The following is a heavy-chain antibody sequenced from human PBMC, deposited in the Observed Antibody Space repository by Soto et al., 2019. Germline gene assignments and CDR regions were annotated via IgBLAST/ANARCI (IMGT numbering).Heavy chain of an antibody. CDR2: IIPIFGTA. CDR1: GGTFSSYT. D-gene: IGHD5-12*01. J-gene: IGHJ4*02. CDR3: ARACRRWLQFAFDY. V-gene: IGHV1-69*01. Sequence: QVQLVQSGAEVKKPGSSVKVSCKASGGTFSSYTISWVRQAPGQGLEWMGGIIPIFGTANYAQKFQGRVTITADESTRTAYMELSGLRSEDTAVYYCARACRRWLQFAFDYWGQGTLVTVSS.